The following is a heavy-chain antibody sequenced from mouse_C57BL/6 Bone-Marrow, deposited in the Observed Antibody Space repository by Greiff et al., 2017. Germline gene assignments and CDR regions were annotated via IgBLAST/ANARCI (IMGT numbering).Heavy chain of an antibody. J-gene: IGHJ4*01. CDR1: GFSLTSYG. D-gene: IGHD2-4*01. CDR2: IWSGGST. CDR3: ARRFYYDHYYAMDY. V-gene: IGHV2-2*01. Sequence: VKLQESGPGLVQPSQSLSITCTVSGFSLTSYGVPWVRQSPGKGLEWLGVIWSGGSTDYNAAFISRLSISKDNSKSQVFFKMNSLQADDTAIYYCARRFYYDHYYAMDYWGQGTSVTVSS.